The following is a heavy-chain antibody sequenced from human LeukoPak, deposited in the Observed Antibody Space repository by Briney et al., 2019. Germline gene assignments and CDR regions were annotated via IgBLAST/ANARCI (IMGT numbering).Heavy chain of an antibody. CDR2: IYYSGST. Sequence: TSETLSLTCTVSGGSISSSSYYWGWIRQPPGKGLEWIGSIYYSGSTYYNPSLKRRVTISVDTSRNQFSLKLSSVTAADTAVYYCARQGSGWYGYWGQGTLVTVSS. V-gene: IGHV4-39*01. CDR3: ARQGSGWYGY. J-gene: IGHJ4*02. CDR1: GGSISSSSYY. D-gene: IGHD6-19*01.